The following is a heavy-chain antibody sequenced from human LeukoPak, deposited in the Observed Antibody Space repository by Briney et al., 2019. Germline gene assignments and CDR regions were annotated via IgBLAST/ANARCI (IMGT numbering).Heavy chain of an antibody. CDR2: ISGSGGTP. V-gene: IGHV3-23*01. CDR3: AKGGDLITYFDY. J-gene: IGHJ4*02. CDR1: GFTFSTYA. Sequence: QSGGSLRLSCAASGFTFSTYAMNCVRQAPGKGLEWVSTISGSGGTPHYADSVKGRFTISRDNSKNTLHLQMNSLRAEDTAVYYCAKGGDLITYFDYWGQGTLVTVSS. D-gene: IGHD3-16*01.